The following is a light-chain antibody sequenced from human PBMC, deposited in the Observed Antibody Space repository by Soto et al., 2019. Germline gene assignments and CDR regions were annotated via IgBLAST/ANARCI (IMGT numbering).Light chain of an antibody. V-gene: IGKV3-15*01. CDR3: QQYNDWPPQLT. Sequence: EIVMTQSPATLSVSPGERATVSCRASQSVSIKLAWYQQKPGQAPRLLIYAASTRATDIPARFSGSGSGTEFTLTISSLQSEDSAGYYCQQYNDWPPQLTFGGGTKVEIK. CDR2: AAS. J-gene: IGKJ4*01. CDR1: QSVSIK.